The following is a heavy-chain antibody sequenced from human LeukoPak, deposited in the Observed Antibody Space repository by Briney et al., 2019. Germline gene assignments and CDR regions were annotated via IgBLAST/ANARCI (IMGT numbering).Heavy chain of an antibody. CDR2: ISAYNGNT. CDR3: ARGRKSYYYDSSGQPGWFDP. D-gene: IGHD3-22*01. CDR1: GYTFTSYG. Sequence: ASVKVSCKASGYTFTSYGISWVRQAPGQGLEWMGWISAYNGNTNYAQKLQGRVTMTTDTSTSTAYMELRSLRSDDTAVYYCARGRKSYYYDSSGQPGWFDPWGQGTLVTVSS. V-gene: IGHV1-18*01. J-gene: IGHJ5*02.